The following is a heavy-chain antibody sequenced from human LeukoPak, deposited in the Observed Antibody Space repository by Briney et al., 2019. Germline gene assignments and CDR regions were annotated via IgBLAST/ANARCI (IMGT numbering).Heavy chain of an antibody. CDR3: ARRNNYDSSGYYYEDS. CDR2: ISYSGRS. D-gene: IGHD3-22*01. V-gene: IGHV4-39*01. CDR1: GGSISSSSYY. J-gene: IGHJ4*02. Sequence: PSETLSLTCTVAGGSISSSSYYWGWIRQPPGKGLEWMGSISYSGRSYYHPSLKSRVTISVDTSKNQFSLNLSSVTAAETAVYYCARRNNYDSSGYYYEDSWGQGALVTVSS.